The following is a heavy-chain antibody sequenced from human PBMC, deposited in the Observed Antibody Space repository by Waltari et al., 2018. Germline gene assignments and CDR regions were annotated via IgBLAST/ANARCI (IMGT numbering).Heavy chain of an antibody. CDR1: GFNLGVYA. CDR3: TRADGMTDLDY. J-gene: IGHJ4*02. Sequence: EVQLAESGGGLVPPGRSLRLSWTASGFNLGVYAMTWVRQVPGKGLEWVGFIRSKTYGGAPEYAASVKGRFTISRDDSKSVAYLQMNSLRTEDTALYYCTRADGMTDLDYWGQGALVTVSS. CDR2: IRSKTYGGAP. V-gene: IGHV3-49*04.